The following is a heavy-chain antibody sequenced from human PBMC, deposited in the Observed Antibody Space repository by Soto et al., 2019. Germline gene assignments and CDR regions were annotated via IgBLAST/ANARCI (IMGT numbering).Heavy chain of an antibody. J-gene: IGHJ5*02. Sequence: APVQVSSKASGYPFTIYGISWLRLAPGQGHEWMGWILSYNGNTNYAQKLQGRVTMPTDTSTSTAYMELRSLRSDDTAVYYCAWRGRCGLRYRNNWFDPWGPRTLGTVSS. CDR2: ILSYNGNT. CDR3: AWRGRCGLRYRNNWFDP. V-gene: IGHV1-18*04. CDR1: GYPFTIYG. D-gene: IGHD3-16*02.